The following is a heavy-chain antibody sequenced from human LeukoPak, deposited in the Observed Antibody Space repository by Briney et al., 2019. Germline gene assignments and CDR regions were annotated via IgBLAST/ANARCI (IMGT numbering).Heavy chain of an antibody. J-gene: IGHJ4*02. V-gene: IGHV3-21*04. D-gene: IGHD3-3*01. CDR1: GFTFSSYN. Sequence: GGSLRLSCAASGFTFSSYNMNWVRQAPGKGLEWVSSISGSSSYIHYADSVKGRFTISRDNAKNSLSLQMNSLRVEDTAVYYCARVYQGVAIFDGIDYWGQGTLVTVSS. CDR3: ARVYQGVAIFDGIDY. CDR2: ISGSSSYI.